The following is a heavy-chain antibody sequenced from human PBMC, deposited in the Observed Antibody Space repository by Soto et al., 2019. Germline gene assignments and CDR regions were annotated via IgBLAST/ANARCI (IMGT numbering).Heavy chain of an antibody. CDR1: WVNLRNYE. V-gene: IGHV3-48*03. D-gene: IGHD2-2*01. CDR3: ARGPSSLTRFDD. J-gene: IGHJ4*02. CDR2: ISGGNNNI. Sequence: SLXLSCAPTWVNLRNYELNWFRQAPGKGLEWMSKISGGNNNIYYADSVRGRFTISRDNSKNTLYLQMNSLRAEDTAVYHCARGPSSLTRFDDWGQGTLVTVSS.